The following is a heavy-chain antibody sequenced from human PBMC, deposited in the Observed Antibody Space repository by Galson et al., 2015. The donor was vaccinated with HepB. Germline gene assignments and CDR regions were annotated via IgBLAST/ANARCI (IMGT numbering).Heavy chain of an antibody. V-gene: IGHV1-2*02. D-gene: IGHD3-3*01. CDR3: ARGNVLRFSEGWFDP. Sequence: SVKVSCKASGYTFTGYYLHWVRQAPGQGLEWMGWINPNSGGTNYAQKFQGRVTMTRDMSISTGYMELSRLRSDDTAVYYCARGNVLRFSEGWFDPWGQGTLVTVSS. CDR2: INPNSGGT. J-gene: IGHJ5*02. CDR1: GYTFTGYY.